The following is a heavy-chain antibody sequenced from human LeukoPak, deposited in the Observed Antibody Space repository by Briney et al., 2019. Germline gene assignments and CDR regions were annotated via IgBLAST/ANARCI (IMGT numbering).Heavy chain of an antibody. D-gene: IGHD6-19*01. CDR3: ARDSKESGWYTDYYYYGMDV. CDR1: GGSISSSSYY. V-gene: IGHV4-39*07. Sequence: SETLSLTCTVSGGSISSSSYYWGWLRQPPGKGLEWIGSIYYSGSTYYNPSLKSRVTISVDTSKNQFSLKLSSVTAADTAVYYCARDSKESGWYTDYYYYGMDVWGQGTTVTVSS. J-gene: IGHJ6*02. CDR2: IYYSGST.